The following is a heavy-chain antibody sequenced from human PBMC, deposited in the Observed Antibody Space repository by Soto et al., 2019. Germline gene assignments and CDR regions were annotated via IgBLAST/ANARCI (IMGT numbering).Heavy chain of an antibody. D-gene: IGHD4-17*01. Sequence: EVQLVETGGGLIQPGGSLRLSCAASGFTVSSNYMSWVRQAPGKGLEWVSVIYSGGSTYYADSVKGRFTISRDNSKNTLYLQMNSLRAEDTAVYYCARDRDDGGPGEGAFDIWGQGTMVTVSS. CDR3: ARDRDDGGPGEGAFDI. V-gene: IGHV3-53*02. J-gene: IGHJ3*02. CDR2: IYSGGST. CDR1: GFTVSSNY.